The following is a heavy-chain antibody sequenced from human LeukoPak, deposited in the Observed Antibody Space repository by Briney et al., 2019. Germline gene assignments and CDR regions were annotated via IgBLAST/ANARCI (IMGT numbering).Heavy chain of an antibody. Sequence: SETLSLTCAVYGGSFSGYYWSWIRQPPGKGLEWIGEIYHSGSTNYNPSLKSRVTISVDTSKNQFSLKLSSVTAADTAVYYCARVAYYYGSGTNNWFDPWGQGTLVTVSS. D-gene: IGHD3-10*01. CDR2: IYHSGST. CDR1: GGSFSGYY. J-gene: IGHJ5*02. V-gene: IGHV4-34*01. CDR3: ARVAYYYGSGTNNWFDP.